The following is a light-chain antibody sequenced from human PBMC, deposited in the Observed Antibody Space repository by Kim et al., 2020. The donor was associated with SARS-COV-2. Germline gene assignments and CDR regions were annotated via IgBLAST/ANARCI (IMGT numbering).Light chain of an antibody. Sequence: RATINCKSSQSVLYSSNNKNYLAWYQQKPGQPPKLLIYWASTRESGVPDRFSGSGSGTDFTLTNSSLQAEDVAVYYCQQYYSTLTFGPGTKVDIK. CDR3: QQYYSTLT. V-gene: IGKV4-1*01. J-gene: IGKJ3*01. CDR1: QSVLYSSNNKNY. CDR2: WAS.